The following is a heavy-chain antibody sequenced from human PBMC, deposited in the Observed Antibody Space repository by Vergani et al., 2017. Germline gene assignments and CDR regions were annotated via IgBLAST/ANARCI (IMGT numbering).Heavy chain of an antibody. J-gene: IGHJ4*02. Sequence: QVLLVESGGGLVKPGGSLRLSCAASGFTFSSYAMHWVRQAPGKGLEWVAVISYDGSNKYYADSVKGRFTISRDNSKNTLYLQMSSLRAEDTAVYYCARDRQYAYYFDYWGQGTLVTVSS. CDR3: ARDRQYAYYFDY. V-gene: IGHV3-30*14. CDR1: GFTFSSYA. CDR2: ISYDGSNK.